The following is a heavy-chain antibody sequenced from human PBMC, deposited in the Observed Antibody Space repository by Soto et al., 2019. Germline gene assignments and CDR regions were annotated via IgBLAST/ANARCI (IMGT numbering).Heavy chain of an antibody. J-gene: IGHJ3*02. CDR3: ASPRKGAFDI. CDR1: GVTYTSCC. Sequence: ASAKPSCKEPGVTYTSCCSSWVRQAPGQGLEWMGWISAYNGNTNYAQKLQGRVTMTTDTSMSTAYMELRSLRSDDTAVYYCASPRKGAFDIWGQGTMVTVSS. V-gene: IGHV1-18*01. CDR2: ISAYNGNT.